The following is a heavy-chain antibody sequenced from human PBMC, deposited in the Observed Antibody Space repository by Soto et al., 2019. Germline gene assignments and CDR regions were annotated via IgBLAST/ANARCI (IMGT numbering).Heavy chain of an antibody. D-gene: IGHD2-15*01. CDR1: GFTFDDYA. CDR3: AKGGPDGFCSGGRCYFDY. CDR2: ISWNSNII. Sequence: EVQLVESGGGLVQPGRSLRLSCAASGFTFDDYAMHWVRRVPGKGLEWVSSISWNSNIIVYADSVKGRFTISRDNAKNSLYLQMNSLRTEDTALYYCAKGGPDGFCSGGRCYFDYLGQGTLVTVSS. V-gene: IGHV3-9*01. J-gene: IGHJ4*02.